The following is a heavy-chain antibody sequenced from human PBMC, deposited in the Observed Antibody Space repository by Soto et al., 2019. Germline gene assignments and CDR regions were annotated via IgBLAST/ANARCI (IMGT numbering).Heavy chain of an antibody. Sequence: GASVKVSCKASGYTFTSYAIHWVRPAPGQRLEWMGWINAGNGNTKYSQKFQGRVTITRDTSASTAYMELSSLRSEDTAVYYCARSRSGSYPAGDYWGQGTLVTVSS. D-gene: IGHD1-26*01. J-gene: IGHJ4*02. CDR1: GYTFTSYA. V-gene: IGHV1-3*01. CDR2: INAGNGNT. CDR3: ARSRSGSYPAGDY.